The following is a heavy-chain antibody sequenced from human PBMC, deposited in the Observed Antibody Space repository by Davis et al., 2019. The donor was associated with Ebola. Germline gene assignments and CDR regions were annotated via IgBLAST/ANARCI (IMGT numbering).Heavy chain of an antibody. CDR2: IIPIFGTA. J-gene: IGHJ4*02. Sequence: SVKVSCKASGGTFSSYAISRVRQAPGQGLEWMGGIIPIFGTANYAQRFQGRVTSTADESRNTAYMELSSLGSEDTAVYYCAKDRYYDNNPLYYESECWGQGTLVTVSS. D-gene: IGHD3-22*01. V-gene: IGHV1-69*13. CDR1: GGTFSSYA. CDR3: AKDRYYDNNPLYYESEC.